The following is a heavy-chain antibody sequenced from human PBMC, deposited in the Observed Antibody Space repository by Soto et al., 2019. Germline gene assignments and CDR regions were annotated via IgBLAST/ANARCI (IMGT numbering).Heavy chain of an antibody. Sequence: QVQLQESGPGLVKPSQTLSLTCTVSGASISSGNYYWSWIRQHPGRGLEWIGYVYYTGSSYYSPSLKRRVSMSVDTSTNQFPLTLNSVTPADTAVYFCARLYTYGYYYFDTWGQGTLVTVSS. V-gene: IGHV4-30-4*01. CDR2: VYYTGSS. CDR1: GASISSGNYY. J-gene: IGHJ4*02. CDR3: ARLYTYGYYYFDT. D-gene: IGHD5-18*01.